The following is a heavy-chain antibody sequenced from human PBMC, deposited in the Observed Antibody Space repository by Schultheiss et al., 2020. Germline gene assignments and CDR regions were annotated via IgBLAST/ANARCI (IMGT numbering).Heavy chain of an antibody. Sequence: SVKVSCKASGYTFTGYYMHWVRQAPGQGLEWMGGIIPIFGTANYAQKFQGRVTITADKSTSTAYMELSSLRSEDTAVYYCAADIVLINYYYGMDVWGQGTTVTVFS. J-gene: IGHJ6*02. CDR2: IIPIFGTA. CDR1: GYTFTGYY. D-gene: IGHD2-8*01. V-gene: IGHV1-69*06. CDR3: AADIVLINYYYGMDV.